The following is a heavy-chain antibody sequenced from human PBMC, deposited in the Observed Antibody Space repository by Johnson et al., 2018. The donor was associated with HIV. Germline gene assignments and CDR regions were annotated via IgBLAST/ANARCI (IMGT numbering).Heavy chain of an antibody. D-gene: IGHD1-20*01. CDR3: AKGGYNWKFDGFDI. CDR2: LCSGDST. CDR1: GFAVSGYY. V-gene: IGHV3-66*01. Sequence: VQLVESGGGLVLPGGSLRLSCVASGFAVSGYYMSWVRQAPGKGLESVSVLCSGDSTYYADSVNGRFTISRDNSKNTLYLQMNSLGAEDTAVYYCAKGGYNWKFDGFDIWGQGTMVTVSS. J-gene: IGHJ3*02.